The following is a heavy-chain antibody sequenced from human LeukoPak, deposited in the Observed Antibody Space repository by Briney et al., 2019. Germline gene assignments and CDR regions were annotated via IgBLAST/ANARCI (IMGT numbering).Heavy chain of an antibody. Sequence: SETLSLTCTVSGGSISGYYWSWIRQPPGKGLEWIGEINHSGSTNYNPSLKSRVTISVDTSKNQFSLKLSSVTAADTAVYYCATNPPGIAVYYFDYWGQGTLVTVSS. CDR1: GGSISGYY. V-gene: IGHV4-34*01. J-gene: IGHJ4*02. CDR3: ATNPPGIAVYYFDY. CDR2: INHSGST. D-gene: IGHD6-19*01.